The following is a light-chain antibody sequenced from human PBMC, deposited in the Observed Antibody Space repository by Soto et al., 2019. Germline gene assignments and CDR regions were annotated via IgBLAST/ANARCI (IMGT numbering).Light chain of an antibody. J-gene: IGLJ1*01. V-gene: IGLV2-8*01. CDR3: SSYAGANRV. CDR2: EVT. CDR1: SSDVGANNY. Sequence: QSALTQPPSASGSPGQSVTISCTATSSDVGANNYVSWYQQHPGKAPKLMIYEVTKRPSGVPDRFSGSKSGNTASLTVSGLQAEDEADYYCSSYAGANRVFGTGTKLTVL.